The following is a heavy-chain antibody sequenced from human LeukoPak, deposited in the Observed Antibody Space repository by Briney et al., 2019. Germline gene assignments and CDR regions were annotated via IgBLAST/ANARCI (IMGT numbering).Heavy chain of an antibody. D-gene: IGHD5-24*01. Sequence: SVKVSCKASGGTFSSYAISWVRQAPGQGLEWMGGIIPIFGTANYAQKFQGRVTITADESTSTAYMELSRLRSDDTAVYYCARAVATNSYYFDYWGQGTLVTVSS. CDR3: ARAVATNSYYFDY. CDR1: GGTFSSYA. J-gene: IGHJ4*02. V-gene: IGHV1-69*13. CDR2: IIPIFGTA.